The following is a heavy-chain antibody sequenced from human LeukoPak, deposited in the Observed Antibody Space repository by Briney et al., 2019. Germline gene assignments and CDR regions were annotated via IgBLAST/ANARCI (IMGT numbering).Heavy chain of an antibody. CDR2: IIPILGIA. Sequence: ASVEVSCKASGGTFSSYTISWVRQAPGQGLEWMGRIIPILGIANYAQKFQGRVTITADKSTSTAYMELSSLRSEDTAVYYCAAQAPNSGFDLWGRGTLVTVSS. CDR1: GGTFSSYT. CDR3: AAQAPNSGFDL. V-gene: IGHV1-69*02. D-gene: IGHD2-21*01. J-gene: IGHJ2*01.